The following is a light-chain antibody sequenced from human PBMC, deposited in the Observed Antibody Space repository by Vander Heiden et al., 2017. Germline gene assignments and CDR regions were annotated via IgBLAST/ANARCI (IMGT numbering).Light chain of an antibody. V-gene: IGKV1-39*01. CDR2: AAS. CDR1: QSISSY. Sequence: DTQPTQSPSSLSASVGDRVTITCRASQSISSYLNWYQQKPGKAPKLLIYAASSLQSGVPSRFSGSGSGTDFTLTISSLQPEDFATYYCQQSYSTPWTFGQGTKVEIK. J-gene: IGKJ1*01. CDR3: QQSYSTPWT.